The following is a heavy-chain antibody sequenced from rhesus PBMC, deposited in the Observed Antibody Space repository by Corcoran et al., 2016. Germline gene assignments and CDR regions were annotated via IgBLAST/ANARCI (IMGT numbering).Heavy chain of an antibody. CDR2: NSGRSGST. J-gene: IGHJ1*01. Sequence: QVQLQESGPGLVKPSETLSLTCAVSGGYVSSSNWWSWIRQPPGKGLEWIGYNSGRSGSTYYNPSLKSRGTISTDTSKNQFSLKLSSVTAADTAVYYCAREGYSWNGNYQYFEFWGQGALVTVSS. D-gene: IGHD1-1*01. CDR1: GGYVSSSNW. CDR3: AREGYSWNGNYQYFEF. V-gene: IGHV4-65*01.